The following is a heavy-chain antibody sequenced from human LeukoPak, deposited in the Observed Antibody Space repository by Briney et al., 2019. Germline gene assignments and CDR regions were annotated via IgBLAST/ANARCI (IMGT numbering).Heavy chain of an antibody. CDR1: GYTFTRYD. CDR3: ARGGYSSSWYPNYDAFDI. J-gene: IGHJ3*02. Sequence: GSSVTVSCKASGYTFTRYDIIWVRQATGKGREWMGWMNPNSGNTGYAQKFQGRVTMTRNTSISTAYMELSSLRSEDTAVYYCARGGYSSSWYPNYDAFDIWGQGTMVTVSS. V-gene: IGHV1-8*01. D-gene: IGHD6-13*01. CDR2: MNPNSGNT.